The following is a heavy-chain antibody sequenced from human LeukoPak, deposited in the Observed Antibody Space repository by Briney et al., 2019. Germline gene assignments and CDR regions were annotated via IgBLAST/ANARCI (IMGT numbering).Heavy chain of an antibody. CDR3: ARHFSPSGWRNRGTRYYYYYYMDV. Sequence: SETLSLTCTVSGGSISSDNYYWGWIRQPPGKGLEWIGSIYYSGTTYYNPSLKSRVTISVDTSKNQFSLKLSSVTAADTAVYYCARHFSPSGWRNRGTRYYYYYYMDVWGKGTTVTISS. J-gene: IGHJ6*03. CDR1: GGSISSDNYY. D-gene: IGHD6-19*01. CDR2: IYYSGTT. V-gene: IGHV4-39*01.